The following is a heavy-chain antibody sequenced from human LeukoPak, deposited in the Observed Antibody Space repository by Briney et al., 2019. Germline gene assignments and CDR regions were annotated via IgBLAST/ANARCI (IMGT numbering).Heavy chain of an antibody. CDR3: ARANIVVVAAAIYSYYYYYMDV. V-gene: IGHV6-1*01. D-gene: IGHD2-2*01. J-gene: IGHJ6*03. CDR1: VDSVSSNSAA. CDR2: TYYKSIWNN. Sequence: SQTLSLTCVISVDSVSSNSAAGNCIRHSPSRGLEWLGSTYYKSIWNNDYAVSVKSRITINPDTSNNQFSLQLNSVTPEGTAVYYCARANIVVVAAAIYSYYYYYMDVWGKGTTVTVSS.